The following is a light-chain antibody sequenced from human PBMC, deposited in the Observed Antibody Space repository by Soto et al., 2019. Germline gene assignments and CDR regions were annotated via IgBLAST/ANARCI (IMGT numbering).Light chain of an antibody. J-gene: IGKJ2*01. CDR3: QQYYNAPQT. CDR1: QSGFHSSNNRND. CDR2: WAS. Sequence: DIVMTQFPDSLAVSLGERATINCKASQSGFHSSNNRNDLGWYQQKPGQPPKLLIYWASTRESGVPDRFSGSGSGTDFTLTISSLQAEDVAVYYCQQYYNAPQTFGQGTKLEIK. V-gene: IGKV4-1*01.